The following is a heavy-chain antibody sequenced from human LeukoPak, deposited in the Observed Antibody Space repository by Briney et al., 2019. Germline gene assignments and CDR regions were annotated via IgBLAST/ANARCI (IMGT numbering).Heavy chain of an antibody. D-gene: IGHD3-22*01. CDR3: AKDRAEVYDSSGYWPEDTFDY. CDR1: GFTFSDHY. J-gene: IGHJ4*02. Sequence: GGSLRLSCAASGFTFSDHYMDWVRQAPGKGLEWVGRTRNKANSYTTEYAASVKGRFTISRDDSKNSLYLQMNSLRAEDTAVYYCAKDRAEVYDSSGYWPEDTFDYWGQGTLVTVSS. CDR2: TRNKANSYTT. V-gene: IGHV3-72*01.